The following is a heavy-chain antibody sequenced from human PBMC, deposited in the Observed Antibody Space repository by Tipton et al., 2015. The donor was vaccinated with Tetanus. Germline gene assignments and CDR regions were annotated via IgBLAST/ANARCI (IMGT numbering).Heavy chain of an antibody. V-gene: IGHV4-59*11. D-gene: IGHD3-16*02. J-gene: IGHJ4*02. CDR1: GGSISGHY. CDR2: IYSSGST. Sequence: LRLSCTVSGGSISGHYWNWIRQPPGKGLEWIGFIYSSGSTNYNPSLKSRVTISVDTSKNQFSLKMSSMTAADTAVYYCARVPLSLYYGLDHWGQGTRVTVSS. CDR3: ARVPLSLYYGLDH.